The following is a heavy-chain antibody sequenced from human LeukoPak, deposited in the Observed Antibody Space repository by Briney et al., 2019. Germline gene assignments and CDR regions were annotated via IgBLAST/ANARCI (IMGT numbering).Heavy chain of an antibody. V-gene: IGHV3-30*02. CDR1: GFTFSSYG. D-gene: IGHD2-2*02. J-gene: IGHJ5*02. CDR2: IRYDGSNK. CDR3: AKLSSTSCYRCYWFDH. Sequence: GGSLRLSCAASGFTFSSYGMHWVRQAPGKGLEWVAFIRYDGSNKYYADSVKGRFTISRDNSKNTLYLQMNSLRAEDTAVYYCAKLSSTSCYRCYWFDHWGQGTLVTVSS.